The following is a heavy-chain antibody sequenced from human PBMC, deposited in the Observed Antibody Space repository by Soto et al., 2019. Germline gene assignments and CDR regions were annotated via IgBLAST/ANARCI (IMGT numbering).Heavy chain of an antibody. CDR1: GGSVSSGSYY. Sequence: ETLSLTCTVSGGSVSSGSYYWSWIRQPPGKGLEWIGYIYYSGSTNYNPSLKSRVTISVDTSKNQFSLKLSSVTAADTAVYYCATGYPDYFDYWGQGTLVTVSS. V-gene: IGHV4-61*01. D-gene: IGHD2-2*02. CDR2: IYYSGST. J-gene: IGHJ4*02. CDR3: ATGYPDYFDY.